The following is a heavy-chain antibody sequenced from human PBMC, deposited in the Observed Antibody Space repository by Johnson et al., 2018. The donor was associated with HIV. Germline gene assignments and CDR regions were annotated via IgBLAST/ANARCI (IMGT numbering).Heavy chain of an antibody. J-gene: IGHJ3*02. CDR3: ARVDRSWAFDI. D-gene: IGHD3-16*02. V-gene: IGHV3-13*01. CDR1: GFTFSSYD. Sequence: VQLVESGGGVIQPGGSLRLSCAASGFTFSSYDMHWVRQATGKGLEWVSAIGTAGDTYYADSVKGRFTISRDNSKNSLYLQMNSLRVEDTAVYYCARVDRSWAFDIWGQGTMVTVSS. CDR2: IGTAGDT.